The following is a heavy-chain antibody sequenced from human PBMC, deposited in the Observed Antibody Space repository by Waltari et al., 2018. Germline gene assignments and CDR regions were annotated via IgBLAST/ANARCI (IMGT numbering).Heavy chain of an antibody. J-gene: IGHJ4*02. D-gene: IGHD5-12*01. CDR1: GFTFSTYA. V-gene: IGHV3-23*04. Sequence: EVQLVESGGGLVQPGGSLRLSCAASGFTFSTYALTWVRQAPGQGPEWVSAISGGGDKIYYADSVKGRFTISRDNSKNTLYLQMSSLRAEDTAVYYCAKADIDNRHGYNLYYLAYWGQGTLVTVSS. CDR2: ISGGGDKI. CDR3: AKADIDNRHGYNLYYLAY.